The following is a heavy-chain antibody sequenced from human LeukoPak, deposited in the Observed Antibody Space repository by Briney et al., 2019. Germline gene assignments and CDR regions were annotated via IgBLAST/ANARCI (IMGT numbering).Heavy chain of an antibody. V-gene: IGHV4-34*01. D-gene: IGHD5-18*01. CDR2: INHSGST. CDR1: GGAFSGYY. Sequence: PSETLSLTCPVYGGAFSGYYWGWVRPPPGKGLEGIGEINHSGSTNYNPSLKSRVTISVDTSKNQFSLKLSSVTAADTAVYYCAREGGYSYGYKSAFDIWGQGTMVTVSS. CDR3: AREGGYSYGYKSAFDI. J-gene: IGHJ3*02.